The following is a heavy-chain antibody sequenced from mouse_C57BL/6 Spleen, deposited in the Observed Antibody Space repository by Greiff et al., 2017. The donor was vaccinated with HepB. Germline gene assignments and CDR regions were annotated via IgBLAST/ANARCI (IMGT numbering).Heavy chain of an antibody. D-gene: IGHD3-3*01. J-gene: IGHJ4*01. Sequence: EVQVVESGGGLVQPGGSLSLSCAASGFTFTDYYMSWVRQPPGKALEWLGFIRNKANGYTTEYSASVKGRFTISRDNSQSILYLQMNALRAEDSATYYCARARDGGYYAMDYWGQGTSVTVSS. CDR3: ARARDGGYYAMDY. CDR2: IRNKANGYTT. V-gene: IGHV7-3*01. CDR1: GFTFTDYY.